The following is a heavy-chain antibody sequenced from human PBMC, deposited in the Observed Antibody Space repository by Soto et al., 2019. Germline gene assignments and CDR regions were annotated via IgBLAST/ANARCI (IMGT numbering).Heavy chain of an antibody. CDR1: GFTFDDYA. D-gene: IGHD4-17*01. CDR2: ISWNGGSI. CDR3: ANDMGPYGDYVHFDL. V-gene: IGHV3-9*01. Sequence: EVQLVESGGGLVQPGRSLRLSCAASGFTFDDYAMHWVRQAPGKGLEWVSGISWNGGSIGYADSVKGRFTITRDNAKNCRYLQMTSLRAEDTALYYCANDMGPYGDYVHFDLWGRGTLVTVSS. J-gene: IGHJ2*01.